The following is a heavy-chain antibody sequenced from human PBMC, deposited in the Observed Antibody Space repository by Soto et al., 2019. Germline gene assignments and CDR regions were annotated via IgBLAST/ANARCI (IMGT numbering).Heavy chain of an antibody. CDR3: AMESGYGMDV. J-gene: IGHJ6*02. D-gene: IGHD3-10*01. Sequence: QVQLVESGGGVVQPGRSLRLSCAASGFTFSSYGMHWVRQAPGKGLEWVAGIWYDGSNKYYADSVKGRFTISRDNSKNRLYLQMNSLRAEDTAVYYCAMESGYGMDVWGQGTTVTVSS. CDR2: IWYDGSNK. CDR1: GFTFSSYG. V-gene: IGHV3-33*01.